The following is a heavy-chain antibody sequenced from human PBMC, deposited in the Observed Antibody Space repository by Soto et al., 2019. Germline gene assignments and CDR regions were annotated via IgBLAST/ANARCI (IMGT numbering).Heavy chain of an antibody. D-gene: IGHD3-3*01. V-gene: IGHV4-39*01. CDR2: IYYSGST. CDR1: GGSISSSSCY. J-gene: IGHJ5*02. Sequence: PSETLSLTCTVSGGSISSSSCYWGWIRQPPGKGLEWIGNIYYSGSTYYNPSLKSRVTMSVDTSKNQFSVKLTSVTAADTAVYYCARVPFTIFGVATAFWFEAWGQGIPVTVSS. CDR3: ARVPFTIFGVATAFWFEA.